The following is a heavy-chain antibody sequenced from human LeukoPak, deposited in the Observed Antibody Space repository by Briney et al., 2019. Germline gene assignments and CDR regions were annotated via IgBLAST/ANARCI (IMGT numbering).Heavy chain of an antibody. J-gene: IGHJ5*02. D-gene: IGHD3-9*01. CDR2: INHSGST. CDR3: ARGISDILTGYFWFDP. V-gene: IGHV4-34*01. CDR1: GGSISGYY. Sequence: SETLSLTCTVSGGSISGYYWSWIRQPPGKGLEWIGEINHSGSTNYNPSLKSRVTISVDTSKNQFSLKLSSVTAADTAVYYCARGISDILTGYFWFDPWGQGTLVTVSS.